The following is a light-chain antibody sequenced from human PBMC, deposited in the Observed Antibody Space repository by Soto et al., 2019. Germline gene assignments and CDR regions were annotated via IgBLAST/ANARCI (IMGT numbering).Light chain of an antibody. Sequence: IQMTQSPSTLSASVGDRVTITCRANQSISFWLAWYQQKPGKAPKVLIYKASTLESGVPSRFSGSGSGTEITLTINGLQPDDFATYYCQHYNSYSSFGQGTKVDIK. CDR1: QSISFW. CDR3: QHYNSYSS. J-gene: IGKJ1*01. V-gene: IGKV1-5*03. CDR2: KAS.